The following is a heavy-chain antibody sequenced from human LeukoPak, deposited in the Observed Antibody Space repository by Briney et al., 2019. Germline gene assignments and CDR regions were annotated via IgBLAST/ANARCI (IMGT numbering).Heavy chain of an antibody. CDR1: GGAFSSDSYY. CDR3: ARVASGYDVFDN. J-gene: IGHJ3*02. Sequence: SETLSLTCTVPGGAFSSDSYYWSCIRQPPGKGLEWIGFIYYSRSTKYNPSLKSRVTISVDTSKNQFSLKLSSVTAAESAVFYCARVASGYDVFDNWGQGTMVTVSS. D-gene: IGHD3-3*01. CDR2: IYYSRST. V-gene: IGHV4-61*01.